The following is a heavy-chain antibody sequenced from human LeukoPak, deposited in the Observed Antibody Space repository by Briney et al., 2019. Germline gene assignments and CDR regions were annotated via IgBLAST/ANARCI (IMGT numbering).Heavy chain of an antibody. CDR1: GFTFSSYS. D-gene: IGHD4-17*01. V-gene: IGHV3-48*01. J-gene: IGHJ6*02. CDR3: ARSDYGDYYYYYYGMDV. CDR2: ISSSSSTI. Sequence: PGGSLRLSCAASGFTFSSYSMNWVRQAPGKGLEWVSYISSSSSTIYCADSVKGRFTISRDNAKNSLYLQMNSLRAEDTAVYYCARSDYGDYYYYYYGMDVWGQGTTVTVSS.